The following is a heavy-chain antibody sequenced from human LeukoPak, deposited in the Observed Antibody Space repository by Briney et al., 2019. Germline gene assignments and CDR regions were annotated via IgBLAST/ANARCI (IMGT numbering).Heavy chain of an antibody. D-gene: IGHD4-17*01. J-gene: IGHJ4*02. CDR1: GFTFSSYG. V-gene: IGHV3-30*02. Sequence: GGSLRLSCAASGFTFSSYGMHWVRQAPGRGLEWVAFIRYDGSNKYYADSVKGRFTISRDNSKNTLYLQMNSLRAEDTAVYYCAKDSLYGDYAAGDWGQGTLVTVSS. CDR3: AKDSLYGDYAAGD. CDR2: IRYDGSNK.